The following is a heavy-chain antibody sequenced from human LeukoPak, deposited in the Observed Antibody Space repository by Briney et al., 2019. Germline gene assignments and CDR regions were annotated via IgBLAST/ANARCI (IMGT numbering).Heavy chain of an antibody. J-gene: IGHJ4*02. CDR1: GFTFSTYW. CDR2: IKQDGSEK. CDR3: ARDSAGNDY. Sequence: PGGSLRLSCAASGFTFSTYWMSWVRQAPGKGLEGVANIKQDGSEKYYVDSVKGRFTLSRDNAKHSLYLQMNSLRAEDTAMYYCARDSAGNDYWGQGTLVTVSS. D-gene: IGHD6-13*01. V-gene: IGHV3-7*01.